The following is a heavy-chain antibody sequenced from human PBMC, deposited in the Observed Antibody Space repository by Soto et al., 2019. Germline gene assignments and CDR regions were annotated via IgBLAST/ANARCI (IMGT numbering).Heavy chain of an antibody. D-gene: IGHD2-2*01. V-gene: IGHV4-4*02. Sequence: QVQLQESGPGLVKPSGTLSLTCAVSGGSISSSNWWSWVRQPPGKGLEWIGEIYHSGSTNYNPSLKSRVTISVDKSKNQFSLKLSSVTAADTAVYYCARVGGYCSSTSCYGGGNWFDPWGQGTLVTVSS. J-gene: IGHJ5*02. CDR2: IYHSGST. CDR3: ARVGGYCSSTSCYGGGNWFDP. CDR1: GGSISSSNW.